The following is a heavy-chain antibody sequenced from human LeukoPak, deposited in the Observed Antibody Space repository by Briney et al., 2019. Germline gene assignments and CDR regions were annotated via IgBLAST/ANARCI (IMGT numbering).Heavy chain of an antibody. Sequence: SQTLSLTCVISGDTVSSNSATWNWIRQSPSRGLEWLGGTYSRSKWYTDYAISVKSRITINPDTSKNQFSLQLNSVTPEDTAIYYCTRLTTGTFDYWGQGTLVTVSS. V-gene: IGHV6-1*01. CDR3: TRLTTGTFDY. J-gene: IGHJ4*02. CDR1: GDTVSSNSAT. D-gene: IGHD1-1*01. CDR2: TYSRSKWYT.